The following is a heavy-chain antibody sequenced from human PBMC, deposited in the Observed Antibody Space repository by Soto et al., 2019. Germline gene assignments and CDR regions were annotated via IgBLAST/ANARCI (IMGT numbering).Heavy chain of an antibody. J-gene: IGHJ4*02. CDR2: INYNGNT. CDR1: GDSISSYY. D-gene: IGHD3-10*01. CDR3: ARHNYGSGSTYFDY. V-gene: IGHV4-59*08. Sequence: PSETLSLTCSISGDSISSYYWSWIRQPPGKELEWIGYINYNGNTNRNPSLKSRVTISVDTSKNQFSLKLNSMTAADTAVYYCARHNYGSGSTYFDYWGQGTPVTVSS.